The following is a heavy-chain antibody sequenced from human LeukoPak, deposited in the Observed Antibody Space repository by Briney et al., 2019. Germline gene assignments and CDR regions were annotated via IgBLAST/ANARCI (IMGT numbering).Heavy chain of an antibody. J-gene: IGHJ4*02. Sequence: GESLKISCKGSGYSFTSYWIGWVRQMPGKGLEWMGIIYPGDSDTRYSPSFQGQVTISADKSISTAYLQWSSLKASDTAMYYCAMNYYDSSGYYAPFDYWGQGTLVTVSS. CDR1: GYSFTSYW. V-gene: IGHV5-51*01. CDR3: AMNYYDSSGYYAPFDY. CDR2: IYPGDSDT. D-gene: IGHD3-22*01.